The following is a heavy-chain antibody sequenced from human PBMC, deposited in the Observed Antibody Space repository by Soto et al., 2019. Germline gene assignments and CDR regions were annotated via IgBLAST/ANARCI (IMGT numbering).Heavy chain of an antibody. V-gene: IGHV4-39*01. CDR1: GASISKTSSY. CDR3: GRRVNVPSWYFDL. J-gene: IGHJ2*01. Sequence: QVELQQSGPGLVKPSETLSLTCTVSGASISKTSSYWGWIRQPPGKGLEWIGSINYSGTAYYNPSLKSRVTISVDTSRNQFSLRLTSVTAADTAFYFCGRRVNVPSWYFDLWGREKPVIVSS. D-gene: IGHD3-10*02. CDR2: INYSGTA.